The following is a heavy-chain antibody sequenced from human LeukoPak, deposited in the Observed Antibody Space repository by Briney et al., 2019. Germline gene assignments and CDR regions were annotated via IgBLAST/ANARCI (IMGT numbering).Heavy chain of an antibody. D-gene: IGHD6-6*01. CDR3: ARAPLYSSSPPG. J-gene: IGHJ4*02. CDR2: IYHSGST. Sequence: PSQTLSLTCTVSGGSISSGRYYWSWIRQPPGKGLEWIGYIYHSGSTYYNPSLKSRVTISVDRSKNQFPLKLSSVTAADTAVYYCARAPLYSSSPPGWGQGTLVTVSS. CDR1: GGSISSGRYY. V-gene: IGHV4-30-2*01.